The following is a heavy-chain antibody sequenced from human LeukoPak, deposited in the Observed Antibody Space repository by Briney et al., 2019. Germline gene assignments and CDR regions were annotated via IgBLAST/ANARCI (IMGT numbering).Heavy chain of an antibody. CDR3: ARPIVVLTAIGYYYYMDV. V-gene: IGHV4-59*08. Sequence: IPSETLSLTCTGSGVSISSYYWSWIRQPPGKGLVWIGYIYYSGSTNYNPSLKSRVTISVDTSKNQLSLKLSSVTAAVMAVHYCARPIVVLTAIGYYYYMDVWGKGTTVTVSS. J-gene: IGHJ6*03. D-gene: IGHD2-21*02. CDR1: GVSISSYY. CDR2: IYYSGST.